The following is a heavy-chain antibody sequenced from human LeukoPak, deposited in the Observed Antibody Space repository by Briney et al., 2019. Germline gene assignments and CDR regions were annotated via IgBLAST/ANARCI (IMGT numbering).Heavy chain of an antibody. CDR2: IYSGGST. CDR3: AREAGGQWLVNFDY. CDR1: GFTVSSNY. V-gene: IGHV3-53*01. J-gene: IGHJ4*02. Sequence: GGSLRLSCAASGFTVSSNYMSWVRQAPGKGLEWVSVIYSGGSTYYADSVKGRFTISRDNAKSSLYLQMNSLRAEDTAVYYCAREAGGQWLVNFDYWGQGTLVTVSS. D-gene: IGHD6-19*01.